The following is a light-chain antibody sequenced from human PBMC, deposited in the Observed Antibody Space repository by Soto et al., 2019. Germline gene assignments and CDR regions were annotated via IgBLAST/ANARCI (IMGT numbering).Light chain of an antibody. CDR3: QQYDSSPST. J-gene: IGKJ2*01. Sequence: EIVLTQSPGTLSLSPGERATLSCRAMQSVSSSYLAWYQQKPGQAPRLLIYGASSRATGIPDRFSGSGYGTDFTLTISRLEPEDFAVYYCQQYDSSPSTFGQGTKLETK. CDR1: QSVSSSY. CDR2: GAS. V-gene: IGKV3-20*01.